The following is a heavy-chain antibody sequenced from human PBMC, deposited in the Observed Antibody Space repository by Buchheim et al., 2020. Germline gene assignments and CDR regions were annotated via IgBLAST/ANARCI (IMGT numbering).Heavy chain of an antibody. CDR3: AGDGANYYYFDY. D-gene: IGHD5-24*01. J-gene: IGHJ4*02. CDR2: TYYRSRWYH. CDR1: GDSVSRNSAA. Sequence: QVQLQQSGPGLVKPSQTLSLTCAISGDSVSRNSAAWNWIRQSPSRGLEWLGRTYYRSRWYHAYAVSVKSRITINADSSKIQFSLQLNSVTPEDTAVYYCAGDGANYYYFDYWGQGTL. V-gene: IGHV6-1*01.